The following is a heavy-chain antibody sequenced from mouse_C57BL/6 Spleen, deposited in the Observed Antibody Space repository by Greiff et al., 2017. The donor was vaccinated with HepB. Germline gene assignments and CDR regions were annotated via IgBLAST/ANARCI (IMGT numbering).Heavy chain of an antibody. CDR1: GYAFTNYL. V-gene: IGHV1-54*01. Sequence: VQLQESGAELVRPGPSVKVSCKASGYAFTNYLIEWVKQRPGQGLEWIGVINPGSGGTNYNEKFKGKATLTADKSSSTAYMQLSSLTSEDSAVYFCARSGFTTVVAPWGQGTTLTVSS. D-gene: IGHD1-1*01. CDR3: ARSGFTTVVAP. J-gene: IGHJ2*01. CDR2: INPGSGGT.